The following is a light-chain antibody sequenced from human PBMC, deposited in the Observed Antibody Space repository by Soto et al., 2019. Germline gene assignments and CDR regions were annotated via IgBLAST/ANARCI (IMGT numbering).Light chain of an antibody. CDR1: SSDVGGDNY. J-gene: IGLJ1*01. CDR3: GSYAGSNNFYV. CDR2: EVS. V-gene: IGLV2-8*01. Sequence: QSALTQPPSASGSPGQSVTISCTGTSSDVGGDNYVSWYQQHPGKAPKLMIFEVSKRPSGVPDRFSGSKSGNTASLTVSGLQAEDEAHYYCGSYAGSNNFYVFGTGTKVTVL.